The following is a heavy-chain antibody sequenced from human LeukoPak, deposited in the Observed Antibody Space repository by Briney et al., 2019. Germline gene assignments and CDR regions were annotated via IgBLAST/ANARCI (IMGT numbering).Heavy chain of an antibody. CDR2: ISYDGSNK. CDR3: AKYGPQDSGSSHFDY. J-gene: IGHJ4*02. D-gene: IGHD1-26*01. CDR1: GFTFSSYG. V-gene: IGHV3-30*18. Sequence: GGSLRLSCAASGFTFSSYGMHWVRQAPGKGLEWVVVISYDGSNKYYADSVKGRFTISRDNSKNTLYLQMNSLRAEDTAVYYCAKYGPQDSGSSHFDYWGQGALVTVSS.